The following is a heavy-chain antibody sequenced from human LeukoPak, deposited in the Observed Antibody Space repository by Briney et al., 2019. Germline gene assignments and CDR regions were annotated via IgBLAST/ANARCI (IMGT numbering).Heavy chain of an antibody. Sequence: GASVKVSCKASGYTFAIYGITWVRQAPGQGLEWMGWISAHNGNTNYAQKFQGRVTMTTDTSTSTAYTELRSLRSDDTAVYHCAREVQSCTSTTCYLPFDYWGQGTLVTVSS. V-gene: IGHV1-18*01. CDR2: ISAHNGNT. CDR1: GYTFAIYG. CDR3: AREVQSCTSTTCYLPFDY. J-gene: IGHJ4*02. D-gene: IGHD2-2*01.